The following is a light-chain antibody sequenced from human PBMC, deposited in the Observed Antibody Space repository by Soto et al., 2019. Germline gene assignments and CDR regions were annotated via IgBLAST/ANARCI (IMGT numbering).Light chain of an antibody. CDR3: SVWDDSLNGWV. CDR2: SNN. V-gene: IGLV1-44*01. Sequence: QSVLTQPPSASGTPGQRVTISCSGSNSNIGSHTVNWYQQLPGTAPKLLMYSNNQRPSGVPDRFSGSKSGTSASLAISGLQSEDEAGYYCSVWDDSLNGWVFGGGTKVTVL. CDR1: NSNIGSHT. J-gene: IGLJ3*02.